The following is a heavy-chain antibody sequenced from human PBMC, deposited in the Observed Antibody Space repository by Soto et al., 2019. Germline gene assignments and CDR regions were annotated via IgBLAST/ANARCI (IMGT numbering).Heavy chain of an antibody. Sequence: TSETLSLTCTVSGASISQYYWSWIRQPPGKGLEWIGYIYFSGSTNYNPSIKSRVTMSVELSKNQFSLRLNSVTAADTAVYYCASSNIAAAGFYYYGMDVWGRGTTVT. CDR3: ASSNIAAAGFYYYGMDV. J-gene: IGHJ6*02. CDR1: GASISQYY. V-gene: IGHV4-59*01. D-gene: IGHD6-13*01. CDR2: IYFSGST.